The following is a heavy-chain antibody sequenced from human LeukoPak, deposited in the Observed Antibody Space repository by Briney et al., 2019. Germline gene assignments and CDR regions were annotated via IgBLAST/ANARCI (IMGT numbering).Heavy chain of an antibody. Sequence: SETLSLTCTVSGGSISSGDYCWSWIRQPPGKGLEWIGYIYYSGSTYYNPSLKSRVTISVDTSKNQFSLKLSSVAAADTAVYYCARDLPDCSGGSCAGHYWGQGTLVTVSS. CDR1: GGSISSGDYC. V-gene: IGHV4-30-4*08. J-gene: IGHJ4*02. CDR3: ARDLPDCSGGSCAGHY. D-gene: IGHD2-15*01. CDR2: IYYSGST.